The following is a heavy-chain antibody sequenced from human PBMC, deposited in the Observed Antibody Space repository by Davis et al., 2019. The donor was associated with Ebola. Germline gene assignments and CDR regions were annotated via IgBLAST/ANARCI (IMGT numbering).Heavy chain of an antibody. D-gene: IGHD1-20*01. Sequence: MPSETLSLTCTVSGGSISNYYWSWIRQPPGKGLEWIGYIYYSGNTNSNPSLKSRVTISVDTSKNQFSLKLSSVTAADTAVYYCARVRGWMITGTLDYWGQGTLVTVSS. J-gene: IGHJ4*02. CDR1: GGSISNYY. V-gene: IGHV4-59*12. CDR3: ARVRGWMITGTLDY. CDR2: IYYSGNT.